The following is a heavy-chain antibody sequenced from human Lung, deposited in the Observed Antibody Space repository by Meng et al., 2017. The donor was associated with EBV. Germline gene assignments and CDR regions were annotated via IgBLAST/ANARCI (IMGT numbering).Heavy chain of an antibody. V-gene: IGHV3-23*04. CDR2: ISASAGST. CDR3: ANPWGSGWFYSDQ. J-gene: IGHJ4*02. Sequence: EVDLVCSGESLFLLWGSLGLSCAASGCSISVYAKNWVRQATGKGLGGGSTISASAGSTFYADSVRGRFTISRDNSKNTLYLQMNSLRTEDTAVYYCANPWGSGWFYSDQWGQGTLVTVSS. D-gene: IGHD6-19*01. CDR1: GCSISVYA.